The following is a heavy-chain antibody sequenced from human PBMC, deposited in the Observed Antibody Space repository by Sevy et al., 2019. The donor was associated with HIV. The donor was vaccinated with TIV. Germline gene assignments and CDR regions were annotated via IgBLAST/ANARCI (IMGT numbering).Heavy chain of an antibody. Sequence: SETLSLTCTVSGGSISSYYWSWIRQPPGKGLEWIGYIYYSGSTNYNPSLKSRVTISVDTSKNQFSLKLSSVTAADTAVYYCARETSTVRCFDPWGQGTLVTVSS. J-gene: IGHJ5*02. D-gene: IGHD4-17*01. CDR3: ARETSTVRCFDP. CDR1: GGSISSYY. V-gene: IGHV4-59*01. CDR2: IYYSGST.